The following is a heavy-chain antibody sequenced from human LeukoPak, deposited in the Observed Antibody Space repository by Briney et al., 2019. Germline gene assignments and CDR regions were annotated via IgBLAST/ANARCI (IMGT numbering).Heavy chain of an antibody. Sequence: PSETLSLTCTVSGVSISSSSYEWGWVRQPPGKGLEWIGSIYYSGSTYYNPSLKSRVTISVDTSKNQFSLKLSSVTAADTAVYYCARVAPSGYYYARGYYYYYMDVWGKGTTVTVSS. CDR3: ARVAPSGYYYARGYYYYYMDV. CDR1: GVSISSSSYE. V-gene: IGHV4-39*07. D-gene: IGHD3-3*01. J-gene: IGHJ6*03. CDR2: IYYSGST.